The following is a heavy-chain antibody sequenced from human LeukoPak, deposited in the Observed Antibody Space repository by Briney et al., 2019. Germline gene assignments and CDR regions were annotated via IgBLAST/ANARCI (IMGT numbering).Heavy chain of an antibody. Sequence: PGGSLRLSCAASGFTFSSHAMSWVRQAPGKGVEWVSSLSGSGGATHHAHSVRGRFSISRDNSKNTLYLQLNSLRAEDTAVYYCAKGGSTSRVTTSRVVFGYYYYLDVWGKGTPVTVSS. CDR2: LSGSGGAT. D-gene: IGHD4-17*01. CDR3: AKGGSTSRVTTSRVVFGYYYYLDV. V-gene: IGHV3-23*01. J-gene: IGHJ6*03. CDR1: GFTFSSHA.